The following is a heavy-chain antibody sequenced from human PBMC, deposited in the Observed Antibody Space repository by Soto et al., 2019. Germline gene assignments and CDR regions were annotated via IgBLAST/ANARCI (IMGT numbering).Heavy chain of an antibody. Sequence: PGGSLRLSCAASGFTFSSYAMSWVRQAPGKGLEWVSAISGSGGSTSYADSVKGRFTISRNNSKNALYLQMNSMRAEDTAVYYCAKDHSQYKIQLWFDYWGQGTLVTVSS. V-gene: IGHV3-23*01. J-gene: IGHJ4*02. CDR3: AKDHSQYKIQLWFDY. CDR2: ISGSGGST. D-gene: IGHD5-18*01. CDR1: GFTFSSYA.